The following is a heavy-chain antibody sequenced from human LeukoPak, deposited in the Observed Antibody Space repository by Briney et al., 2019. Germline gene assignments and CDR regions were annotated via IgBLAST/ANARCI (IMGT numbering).Heavy chain of an antibody. CDR1: GYTFTSYW. D-gene: IGHD3-10*01. V-gene: IGHV5-51*01. Sequence: ASVKVSCKASGYTFTSYWIGWVRQMPGKGLEWMGIIYPGDSDTRYSPSFQGQVTISADKSISTAYLQWSSLKASDTAMYYCARHTSSRYYYGSGSYYNYYYGMDVWGQGTTVTVSS. CDR3: ARHTSSRYYYGSGSYYNYYYGMDV. J-gene: IGHJ6*02. CDR2: IYPGDSDT.